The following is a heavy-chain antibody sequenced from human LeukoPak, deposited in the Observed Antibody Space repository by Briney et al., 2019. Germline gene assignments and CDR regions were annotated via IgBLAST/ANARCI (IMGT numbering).Heavy chain of an antibody. J-gene: IGHJ3*02. CDR3: AKSMGATYYDLVAVDI. CDR2: ISRSGGST. V-gene: IGHV3-23*01. CDR1: GFTFSSYG. Sequence: GGTLRLSCAASGFTFSSYGMTWVRQAPGKGLEWVSVISRSGGSTYYADSVKGRFTISRDNSKNTVYLQMNSLRPEDTALYYCAKSMGATYYDLVAVDIWGQGTVVTVSS. D-gene: IGHD1-26*01.